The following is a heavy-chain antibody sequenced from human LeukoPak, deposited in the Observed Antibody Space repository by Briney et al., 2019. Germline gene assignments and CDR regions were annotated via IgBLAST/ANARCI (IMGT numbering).Heavy chain of an antibody. CDR3: ARDGRYFDDYYYYYYMDV. V-gene: IGHV3-7*01. J-gene: IGHJ6*03. Sequence: GGSLRLSCAASGFTFDDYGMSWVRQAPGKGLEWVANIKQDGSEKYYVDSVKGRFTISRDNAKNSLYLQMNSLRAEDTAVYYCARDGRYFDDYYYYYYMDVWGKGTTVTVSS. CDR1: GFTFDDYG. CDR2: IKQDGSEK. D-gene: IGHD3-9*01.